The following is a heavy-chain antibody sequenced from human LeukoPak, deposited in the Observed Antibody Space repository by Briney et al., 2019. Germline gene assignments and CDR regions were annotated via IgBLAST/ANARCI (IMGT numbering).Heavy chain of an antibody. CDR1: GVSISSYY. V-gene: IGHV4-59*01. D-gene: IGHD6-6*01. J-gene: IGHJ4*02. CDR2: IYYSGST. CDR3: ARSPSARPLDY. Sequence: ASETLSLTCTVSGVSISSYYWSWIRQPPGKGLEWIGYIYYSGSTNYNPSLKSRVTISVDTSKNQFSLKLSSVTAADTAVYYCARSPSARPLDYWGQGTLVTVSS.